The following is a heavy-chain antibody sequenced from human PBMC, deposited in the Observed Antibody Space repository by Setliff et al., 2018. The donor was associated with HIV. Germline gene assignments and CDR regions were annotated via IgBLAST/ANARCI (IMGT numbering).Heavy chain of an antibody. J-gene: IGHJ4*02. V-gene: IGHV4-31*11. CDR2: IYYNGNT. CDR1: GGTISSTSYY. CDR3: ARDHGCYFDF. Sequence: SETLSLTCAVSGGTISSTSYYWGWIRQHPGKGLEWIGYIYYNGNTEYSPSLKSRLTLSVETSKNQFSLKLTSVTAADTAVYYCARDHGCYFDFWGQGTLVTVAS.